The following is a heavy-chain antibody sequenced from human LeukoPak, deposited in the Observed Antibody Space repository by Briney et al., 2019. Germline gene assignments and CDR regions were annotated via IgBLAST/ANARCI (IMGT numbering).Heavy chain of an antibody. Sequence: GASVQVSCQTSAYTFTGYYMHWVRQAPGQGLEWMGWIDPKSGATKYSQKFQGRVTMTRDTSIGTVYMELSRLRSDDTAVYYCAKFYYSGTGSDEWFDPWGQGTLVTVSS. J-gene: IGHJ5*02. CDR3: AKFYYSGTGSDEWFDP. CDR2: IDPKSGAT. D-gene: IGHD3-10*01. CDR1: AYTFTGYY. V-gene: IGHV1-2*02.